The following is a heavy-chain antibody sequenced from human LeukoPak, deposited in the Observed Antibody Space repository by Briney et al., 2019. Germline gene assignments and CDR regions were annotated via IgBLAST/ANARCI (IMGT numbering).Heavy chain of an antibody. V-gene: IGHV1-45*03. CDR1: GYTFTYRY. D-gene: IGHD1-26*01. Sequence: SVKVSCKASGYTFTYRYLHWVRQAPRQALEWMGWITPFNGNTNYAQKFQDRVTITRDRSMSTAYMELSSLRSEDTAMYYWASHSGSYGVFDYWGQGTLVNVPS. CDR2: ITPFNGNT. J-gene: IGHJ4*02. CDR3: ASHSGSYGVFDY.